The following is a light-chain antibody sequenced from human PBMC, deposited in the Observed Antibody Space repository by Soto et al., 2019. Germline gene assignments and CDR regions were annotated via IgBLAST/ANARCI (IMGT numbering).Light chain of an antibody. V-gene: IGKV3-15*01. CDR1: HTVGYS. Sequence: EIMMTQSPATLSLSPGEGATLSCRASHTVGYSLAWYQQKPGQAPRLLIYGASTRVTGIPARFSGSGSQTEFTLTISSLQSEDFAVYYCQQYNSGPYTFGQGTKLEIK. CDR2: GAS. CDR3: QQYNSGPYT. J-gene: IGKJ2*01.